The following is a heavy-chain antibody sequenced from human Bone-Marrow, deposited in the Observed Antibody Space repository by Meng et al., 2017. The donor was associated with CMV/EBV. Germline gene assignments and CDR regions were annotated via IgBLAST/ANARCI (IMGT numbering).Heavy chain of an antibody. J-gene: IGHJ3*01. CDR3: AKSWSGWPYDAFDV. Sequence: GESLKIPCAASGFTFSSYAMHWVRQSPGKGLEWVAVISFDGTIKYYADSVKGRFTISRDNSKNTVYLQMKSLRAEDTAIYYCAKSWSGWPYDAFDVWGQGTMVTASS. D-gene: IGHD3-3*01. CDR2: ISFDGTIK. CDR1: GFTFSSYA. V-gene: IGHV3-30-3*02.